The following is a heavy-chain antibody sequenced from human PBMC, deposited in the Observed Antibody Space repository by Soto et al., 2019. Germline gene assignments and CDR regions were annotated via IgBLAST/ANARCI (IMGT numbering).Heavy chain of an antibody. J-gene: IGHJ4*02. CDR3: ATYPSTVTSDY. CDR2: IYYSGST. D-gene: IGHD4-17*01. CDR1: GYSISSSNW. V-gene: IGHV4-28*01. Sequence: ETLSLTCAVSGYSISSSNWWGWIRRPPGKGLEWIGYIYYSGSTYYNPSLKSRVIISVDTSKNQFSLKLSSVTAADTAVYYCATYPSTVTSDYWGQGTLVTVSS.